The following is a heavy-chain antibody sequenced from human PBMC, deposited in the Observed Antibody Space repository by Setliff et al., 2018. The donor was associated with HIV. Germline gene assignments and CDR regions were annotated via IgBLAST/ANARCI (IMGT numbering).Heavy chain of an antibody. Sequence: ASVKVSCKASGYTFTSYGISWVRQAPGQGLEWMGWISAYNGNTNYAQKLQGRVTMTTDTSTSTAYMGLRSLGSDDTAVYYCARRARESTALHSDWNDVLFFDYWGQGTLVTVSS. D-gene: IGHD1-1*01. CDR2: ISAYNGNT. CDR1: GYTFTSYG. CDR3: ARRARESTALHSDWNDVLFFDY. J-gene: IGHJ4*02. V-gene: IGHV1-18*01.